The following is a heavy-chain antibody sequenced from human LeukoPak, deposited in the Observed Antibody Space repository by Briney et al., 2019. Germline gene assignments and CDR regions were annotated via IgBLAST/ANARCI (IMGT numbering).Heavy chain of an antibody. J-gene: IGHJ6*03. CDR3: ARGLTIWFRESDYYYYYMDV. CDR2: MNPNSGNT. Sequence: ASVKVSCKASGYTFTSYDINWVRPATGQGLEWMGWMNPNSGNTGYAQKFQGRVTMTRNTSISTAYMELSSLRSEDTAVYYCARGLTIWFRESDYYYYYMDVWGKGTTVTVSS. V-gene: IGHV1-8*01. D-gene: IGHD3-10*01. CDR1: GYTFTSYD.